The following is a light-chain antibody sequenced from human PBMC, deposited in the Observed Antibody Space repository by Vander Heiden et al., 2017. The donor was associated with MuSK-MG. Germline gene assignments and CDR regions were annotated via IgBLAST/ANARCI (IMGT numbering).Light chain of an antibody. CDR2: EAS. CDR3: QQYGSSPHT. CDR1: QSVISNY. V-gene: IGKV3-20*01. Sequence: EIVLTQSPGTLSLSPGERATLSCRASQSVISNYLAWYQQKPGQAPRLLIYEASDRSTGLPSRFSGSGSGTDFTLTISRLEPEDFAVYYCQQYGSSPHTFGHGTKVEIK. J-gene: IGKJ1*01.